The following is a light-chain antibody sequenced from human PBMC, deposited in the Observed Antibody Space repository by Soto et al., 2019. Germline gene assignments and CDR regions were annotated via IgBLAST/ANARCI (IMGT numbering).Light chain of an antibody. J-gene: IGKJ2*01. V-gene: IGKV3-20*01. Sequence: EIVLTQSPGTLSLSPGERATLSCRASQSLSSSNLAWYQHKPGQAPRLLIYHASSRATGIPDRFSGSGSGTDFTLTISRLEPEDFALYYCQHYGSPYTFGQGTKLETK. CDR3: QHYGSPYT. CDR2: HAS. CDR1: QSLSSSN.